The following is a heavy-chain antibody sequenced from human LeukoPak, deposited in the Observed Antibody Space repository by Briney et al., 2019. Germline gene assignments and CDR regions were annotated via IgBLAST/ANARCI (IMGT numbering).Heavy chain of an antibody. J-gene: IGHJ5*02. Sequence: GGSLGLSCAASGFSLSSYGMTWVRQAPGKGLEWVSTLSDRGGGAHYADSVKGRFTTSRDNSGNTLYLQMHSLRVEDTAVYYCAKDRPYITSWYGCSTPWGQGTLVTVSS. CDR1: GFSLSSYG. CDR2: LSDRGGGA. D-gene: IGHD3-10*01. V-gene: IGHV3-23*01. CDR3: AKDRPYITSWYGCSTP.